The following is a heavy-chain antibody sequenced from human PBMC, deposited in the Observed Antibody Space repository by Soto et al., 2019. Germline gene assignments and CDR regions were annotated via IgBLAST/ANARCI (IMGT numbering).Heavy chain of an antibody. CDR2: IYYSGST. Sequence: SYTLSLTFTVSGGSISSYYWSLILHPPGNVLEWIGYIYYSGSTNYNPSLKSRVTISVDTSKNQFSLKLSSVTAADTAVYYCARAGSSGYYYTSYWFDPWGQGTLVTVSS. J-gene: IGHJ5*02. V-gene: IGHV4-59*01. D-gene: IGHD3-22*01. CDR1: GGSISSYY. CDR3: ARAGSSGYYYTSYWFDP.